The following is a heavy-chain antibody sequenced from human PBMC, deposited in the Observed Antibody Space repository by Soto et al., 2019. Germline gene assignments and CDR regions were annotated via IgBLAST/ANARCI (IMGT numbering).Heavy chain of an antibody. V-gene: IGHV4-30-4*01. CDR1: GGSISSGDYY. J-gene: IGHJ4*02. CDR3: ARAKGGSYYVTYFDY. D-gene: IGHD1-26*01. Sequence: PSETLSLTCTVSGGSISSGDYYWSWIRQPPGKGLEWIGEIYHSGSTNYNPSLKSRVTISVDKSKNQFSLKLSSVTAADTAVYYCARAKGGSYYVTYFDYWGQGTLVTVSS. CDR2: IYHSGST.